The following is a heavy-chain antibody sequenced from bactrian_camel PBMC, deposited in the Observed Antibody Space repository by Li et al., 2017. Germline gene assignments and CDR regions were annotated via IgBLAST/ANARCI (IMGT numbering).Heavy chain of an antibody. CDR3: WASAVGRCVGGDCCPFELSTVMKSGS. D-gene: IGHD3*01. J-gene: IGHJ6*01. CDR2: VDSDGTV. V-gene: IGHV3S9*01. CDR1: GYDISTYS. Sequence: VQLVESGGDSVQAGGALTLSCKASGYDISTYSLGWFRQHPSGNGRQGIAAVDSDGTVTYADSSKGRLTISRDNAKNTLDLQMNSLKPEDTAMYYCWASAVGRCVGGDCCPFELSTVMKSGSWGQGTQVTVS.